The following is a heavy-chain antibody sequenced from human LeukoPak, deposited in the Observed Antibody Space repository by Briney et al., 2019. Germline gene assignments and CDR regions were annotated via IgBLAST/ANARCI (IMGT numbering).Heavy chain of an antibody. CDR2: IKKDGSEK. CDR1: GFTFSSYW. J-gene: IGHJ4*02. D-gene: IGHD5-18*01. CDR3: ARHLSGITGYTYGRGIDY. V-gene: IGHV3-7*01. Sequence: GGSLRLSCAASGFTFSSYWMSRVRRAPGKGLECVANIKKDGSEKYYVDSVKGRFTISRDNAKKSLYLQMNSLGAEDTAVYYCARHLSGITGYTYGRGIDYWGQGTLLTVSS.